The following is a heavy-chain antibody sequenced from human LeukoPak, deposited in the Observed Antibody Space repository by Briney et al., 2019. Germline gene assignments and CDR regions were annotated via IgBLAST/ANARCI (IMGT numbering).Heavy chain of an antibody. CDR1: GGTFSSYA. V-gene: IGHV1-69*05. CDR2: IIPIFGTA. CDR3: ARAAQWLVRNGDAFDI. Sequence: VASVKVSCKASGGTFSSYAISWVRQAPGQGLEWMGGIIPIFGTANYAQKFQGRVTITTDESTSTAYMELSSLRSEDTAVYYCARAAQWLVRNGDAFDIWGQGTMVTVSS. J-gene: IGHJ3*02. D-gene: IGHD6-19*01.